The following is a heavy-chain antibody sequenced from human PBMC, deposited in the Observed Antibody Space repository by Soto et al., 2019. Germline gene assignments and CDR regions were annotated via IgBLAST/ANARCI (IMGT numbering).Heavy chain of an antibody. Sequence: KTSETLSLTCTVSGGSISSGDYYWSWIRQPPGKGLEWIGYIYYSGSTYYNPSLKSRVTISVDTSKNQFSLKLSSVTAADTAVYYCARAESLWDSYSSASTPFSYGMDVWGQGTTVTVSS. D-gene: IGHD2-21*02. J-gene: IGHJ6*02. V-gene: IGHV4-30-4*08. CDR2: IYYSGST. CDR1: GGSISSGDYY. CDR3: ARAESLWDSYSSASTPFSYGMDV.